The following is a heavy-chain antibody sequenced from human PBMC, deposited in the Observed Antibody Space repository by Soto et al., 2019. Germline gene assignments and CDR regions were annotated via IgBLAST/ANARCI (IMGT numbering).Heavy chain of an antibody. CDR1: GGSFSGYY. Sequence: PSETLSLTCAVYGGSFSGYYWSWIRQPPGKGLEWIGEINHSGSTNYNPPLKSRVTISVDTSKNQFSLKLSSVTAADTAVYYCARGLRFLEWFYGMDVWGQGTTVTVSS. CDR2: INHSGST. CDR3: ARGLRFLEWFYGMDV. J-gene: IGHJ6*02. D-gene: IGHD3-3*01. V-gene: IGHV4-34*01.